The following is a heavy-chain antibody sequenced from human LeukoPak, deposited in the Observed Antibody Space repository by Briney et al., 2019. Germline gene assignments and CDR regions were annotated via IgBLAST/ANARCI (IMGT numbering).Heavy chain of an antibody. CDR1: GGSFSGYY. Sequence: SGTLSLTCAVYGGSFSGYYWSWIRQPPGKGLEWIGEISHSGSTYYNPSLKSRVTVSVDTSKSQFSLKLNSVTAADTAVYYCARGGLDTRRGGYFDYWGQGILVTVSS. CDR2: ISHSGST. CDR3: ARGGLDTRRGGYFDY. V-gene: IGHV4-34*01. D-gene: IGHD5-18*01. J-gene: IGHJ4*02.